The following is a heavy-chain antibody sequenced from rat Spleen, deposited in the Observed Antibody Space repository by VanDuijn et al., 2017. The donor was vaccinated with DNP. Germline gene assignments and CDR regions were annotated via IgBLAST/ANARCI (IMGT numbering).Heavy chain of an antibody. V-gene: IGHV2S12*01. CDR3: AQLGTRDY. CDR2: ISTAGNT. CDR1: GSSLSNFG. J-gene: IGHJ2*01. Sequence: QVQLKESGPGLVQPSQILSLTCTVSGSSLSNFGINWVRQPPGKGLEWIAAISTAGNTFYNSVIKSRLSISRDTSKSQVFLKMNSLQTEDTAMYFCAQLGTRDYWGQGVMVTVSS. D-gene: IGHD5-1*01.